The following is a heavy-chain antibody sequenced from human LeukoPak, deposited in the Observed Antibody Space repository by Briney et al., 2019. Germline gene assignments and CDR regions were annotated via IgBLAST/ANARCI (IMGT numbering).Heavy chain of an antibody. CDR2: IYYSGST. J-gene: IGHJ4*02. CDR1: GGSISSSSYY. D-gene: IGHD6-6*01. V-gene: IGHV4-39*01. CDR3: ARLQTDIAARRFDY. Sequence: SETLSLTCTVSGGSISSSSYYWGWIRQPPGKGLEWIGSIYYSGSTYYNPSLKSRVTISVDTSKNQFSLKLSSVTAADTAVYYCARLQTDIAARRFDYWGQGTLVTVSS.